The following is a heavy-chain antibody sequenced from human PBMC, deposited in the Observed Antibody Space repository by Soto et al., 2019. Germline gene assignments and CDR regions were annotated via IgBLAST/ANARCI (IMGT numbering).Heavy chain of an antibody. CDR2: IIPYNGNT. J-gene: IGHJ3*02. CDR3: ARDVSICGLPIAGGAFDI. V-gene: IGHV1-18*01. D-gene: IGHD3-3*01. Sequence: QVQLVQSGAAVKQPGASVRVSCKASGYIFTNYGLSWVRQAPGPGLEWMGWIIPYNGNTNYAQKFQGRVTMTTDTSTSTAYMDLMSLRSDDTALYSCARDVSICGLPIAGGAFDIWGHGTMVTVSS. CDR1: GYIFTNYG.